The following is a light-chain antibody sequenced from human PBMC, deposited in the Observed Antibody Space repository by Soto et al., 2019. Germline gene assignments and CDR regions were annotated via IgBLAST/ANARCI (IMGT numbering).Light chain of an antibody. V-gene: IGKV3-15*01. Sequence: EIVMTQSPATLSVSPGERATLSCRASQSVNSHLAWYQQKPGQAPRLLIYGASTRATGIPARFNGSGSGTEFTLTISSLQSEDSAVYYCQHYNNWPLTFGGGTKVEIK. J-gene: IGKJ4*01. CDR2: GAS. CDR1: QSVNSH. CDR3: QHYNNWPLT.